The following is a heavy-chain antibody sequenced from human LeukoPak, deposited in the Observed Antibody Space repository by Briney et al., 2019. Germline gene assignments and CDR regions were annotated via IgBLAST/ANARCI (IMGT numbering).Heavy chain of an antibody. CDR3: ASWFNAGA. J-gene: IGHJ5*02. CDR1: GGSISSSSYY. Sequence: PSETLSLTCTVSGGSISSSSYYWGWIRQPPGKGLEWIGSIYYSGSTYYNPSLKSRVTISVDTSKNQFSLKLSSVTAADTAVYYCASWFNAGAWGQGTLVTVSS. CDR2: IYYSGST. V-gene: IGHV4-39*07. D-gene: IGHD2-8*01.